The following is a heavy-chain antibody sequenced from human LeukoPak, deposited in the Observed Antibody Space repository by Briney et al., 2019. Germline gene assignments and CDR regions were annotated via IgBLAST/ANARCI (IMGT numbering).Heavy chain of an antibody. CDR2: ISGSGGST. V-gene: IGHV3-23*01. CDR3: AKMGRYCSGGSCYLEPNWFDP. CDR1: GFTFSSYA. D-gene: IGHD2-15*01. Sequence: PGGSLRLSCAASGFTFSSYAMSWVRQAPGKGLEWGSAISGSGGSTYYADSVKGRFTISRDNSKNTLYLQMHSMRAEDTAVYYCAKMGRYCSGGSCYLEPNWFDPWGQGTLVTVSS. J-gene: IGHJ5*02.